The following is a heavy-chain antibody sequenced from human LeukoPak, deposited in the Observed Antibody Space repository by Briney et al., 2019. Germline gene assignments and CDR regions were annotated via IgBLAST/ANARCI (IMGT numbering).Heavy chain of an antibody. V-gene: IGHV3-23*01. CDR3: AKSPYDY. J-gene: IGHJ4*02. Sequence: SVKGRFTISRDNSKNTVYLQMNSLRAEDTAVYYCAKSPYDYWGQGTLVTVSS.